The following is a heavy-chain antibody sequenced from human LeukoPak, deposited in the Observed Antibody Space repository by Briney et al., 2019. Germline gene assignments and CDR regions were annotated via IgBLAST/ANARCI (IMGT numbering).Heavy chain of an antibody. CDR2: ISYDGSNK. Sequence: GGSLRLSCAASGFTFSSYAMHWVRQAPGKGLEWVAVISYDGSNKYYADSVKGRFTISRDNAKNSLYLQMNSLRAEDTALYYCAKDRSGYDPYYFDYWGQGTLVTVSS. D-gene: IGHD3-22*01. J-gene: IGHJ4*02. V-gene: IGHV3-30-3*01. CDR1: GFTFSSYA. CDR3: AKDRSGYDPYYFDY.